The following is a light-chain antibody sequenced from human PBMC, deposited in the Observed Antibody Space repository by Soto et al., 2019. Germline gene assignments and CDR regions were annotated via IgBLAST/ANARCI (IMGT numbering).Light chain of an antibody. CDR3: QQCYNWPLT. CDR1: QSVSSS. V-gene: IGKV3-15*01. Sequence: EIVMTQSPATLSVSPGERATLSCRASQSVSSSLAWYQQKPGQAPRLLIYGASTRATGVPARFSGSGSWTEFALTISSLQSEYFAVYYCQQCYNWPLTFGGGTKVEIK. CDR2: GAS. J-gene: IGKJ4*01.